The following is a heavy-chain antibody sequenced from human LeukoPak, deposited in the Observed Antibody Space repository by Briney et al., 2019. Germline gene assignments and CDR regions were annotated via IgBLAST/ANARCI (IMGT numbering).Heavy chain of an antibody. CDR1: GGSISSYY. CDR2: IYTSGST. D-gene: IGHD3-10*01. J-gene: IGHJ4*02. CDR3: ARDPNYYGSGIEKSFDY. V-gene: IGHV4-4*07. Sequence: SETLSLTFTVSGGSISSYYWSWIRQPAGKGLEWIGRIYTSGSTNYNPSLKSRVTISVDTSKNQFSLKLSSVTAADTAVYYCARDPNYYGSGIEKSFDYWGQGTLVTVSS.